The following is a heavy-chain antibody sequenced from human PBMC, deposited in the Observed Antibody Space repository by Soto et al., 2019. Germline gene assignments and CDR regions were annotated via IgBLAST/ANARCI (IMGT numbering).Heavy chain of an antibody. Sequence: QVQLVESGGGVVQPGRSLRLSCAASGFTFSSYGMHWVRQAPGKGLEWVAVIWYDGSNKYYADSVKGRFTISRDNSKNTLYLQMNSLRAEDTAVYYCARDLSAGYSSCFDYWGQGTLVTVSS. CDR3: ARDLSAGYSSCFDY. CDR1: GFTFSSYG. D-gene: IGHD6-19*01. CDR2: IWYDGSNK. V-gene: IGHV3-33*01. J-gene: IGHJ4*02.